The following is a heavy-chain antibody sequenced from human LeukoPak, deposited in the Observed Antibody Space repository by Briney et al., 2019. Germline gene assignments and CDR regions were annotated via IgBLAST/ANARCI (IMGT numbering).Heavy chain of an antibody. J-gene: IGHJ4*02. Sequence: PGGSLRLSCAASGFTFSSYSMNWVRQAPGKGLEWVSYISSSSSTIYYADSVKGRFTISRDNAKNSLYLQMNSLRAEDTAVYYCAREHCSGGSCYPPDYWGQGTLVTVSS. D-gene: IGHD2-15*01. V-gene: IGHV3-48*01. CDR3: AREHCSGGSCYPPDY. CDR1: GFTFSSYS. CDR2: ISSSSSTI.